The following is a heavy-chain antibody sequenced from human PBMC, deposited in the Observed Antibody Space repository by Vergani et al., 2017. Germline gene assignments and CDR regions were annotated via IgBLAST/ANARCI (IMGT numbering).Heavy chain of an antibody. CDR3: AKGEGYYYYMDV. Sequence: EVQLLESGGGLVQPGGSLRLSCAASGFTFSSYAMSWVRQAPGKGLEWVSAISGIGGSTYYADSVKGRFTISRDNSKNTLYLQMNSLRAEDTAVYYCAKGEGYYYYMDVWGKGTTVTVSS. V-gene: IGHV3-23*01. CDR1: GFTFSSYA. CDR2: ISGIGGST. J-gene: IGHJ6*03.